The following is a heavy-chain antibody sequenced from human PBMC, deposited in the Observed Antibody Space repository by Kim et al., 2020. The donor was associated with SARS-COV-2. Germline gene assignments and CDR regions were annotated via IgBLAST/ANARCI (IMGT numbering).Heavy chain of an antibody. CDR1: GYTFTSYD. J-gene: IGHJ4*02. CDR2: MNPNSGNT. CDR3: ARGYYQGIAAAGTKGSVDY. D-gene: IGHD6-13*01. V-gene: IGHV1-8*01. Sequence: ASVKVSCKASGYTFTSYDINWVRQATGQGLEWMGWMNPNSGNTGYAQKFQGRVTMTRNTSISTAYMELSSLRSEDTAVYYCARGYYQGIAAAGTKGSVDYWGQGTLVTVSS.